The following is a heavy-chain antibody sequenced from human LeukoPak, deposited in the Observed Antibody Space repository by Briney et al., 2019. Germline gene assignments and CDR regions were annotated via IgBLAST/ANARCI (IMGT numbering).Heavy chain of an antibody. J-gene: IGHJ5*01. D-gene: IGHD3/OR15-3a*01. CDR1: GFSFDAYG. CDR2: ISAKSGGI. Sequence: PGGSLRLSCAASGFSFDAYGMHWVRQVPGKGLEWLSGISAKSGGIGYADFAKGRFTISRDNTKNSLYLQMDSLKNEDTALYYCVKDNSADRGLFESWGQGILVIVS. V-gene: IGHV3-9*01. CDR3: VKDNSADRGLFES.